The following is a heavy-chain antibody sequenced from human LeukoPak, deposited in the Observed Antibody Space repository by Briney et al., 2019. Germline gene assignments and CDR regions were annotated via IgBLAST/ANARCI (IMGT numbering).Heavy chain of an antibody. D-gene: IGHD6-19*01. CDR3: ATKQWLAPPPDS. CDR1: GFTFSKYW. J-gene: IGHJ4*02. Sequence: GGSLRLSCAASGFTFSKYWMLWVRQAPGKGLESVSRINTDGTVTTYAHSVKGRFTVSRDNADNTMFLQMYTVTDEDTAVYYCATKQWLAPPPDSWGQGTPVTVSS. CDR2: INTDGTVT. V-gene: IGHV3-74*01.